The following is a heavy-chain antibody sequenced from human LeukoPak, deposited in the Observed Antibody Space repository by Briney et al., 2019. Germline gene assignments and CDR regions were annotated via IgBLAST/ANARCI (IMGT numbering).Heavy chain of an antibody. J-gene: IGHJ4*02. CDR2: IYYSGST. D-gene: IGHD4-23*01. CDR1: GGSISSYY. V-gene: IGHV4-59*01. Sequence: KPSETLSLTCTVSGGSISSYYWSWIRQPPGKGLEWIGYIYYSGSTNYNPSLKSRVTISVDTSKNQFSLKLSSVTAADTAVYYCARVSTTVVTSRPLDYWGQGTLVTVSS. CDR3: ARVSTTVVTSRPLDY.